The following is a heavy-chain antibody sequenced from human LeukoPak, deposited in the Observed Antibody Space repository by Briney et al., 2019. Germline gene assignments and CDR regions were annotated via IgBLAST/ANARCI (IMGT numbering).Heavy chain of an antibody. CDR2: MNQDGSEK. V-gene: IGHV3-7*03. Sequence: GGSLRLSCAASGFTFSSYWMTWVRQAPGKGLEWVANMNQDGSEKYYVDSVKGRFTISRDNAKNSLYLQINSLRAEDTAVYYCAKDRVTDSSGYPDAFDIWGQGTMVTVSS. D-gene: IGHD3-22*01. J-gene: IGHJ3*02. CDR3: AKDRVTDSSGYPDAFDI. CDR1: GFTFSSYW.